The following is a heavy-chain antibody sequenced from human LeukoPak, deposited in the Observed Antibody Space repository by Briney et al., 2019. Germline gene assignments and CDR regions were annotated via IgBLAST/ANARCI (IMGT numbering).Heavy chain of an antibody. CDR2: INPNSGGT. CDR1: GYTFTGYY. CDR3: AGWVDRNMNVDNYFAP. J-gene: IGHJ5*02. D-gene: IGHD5-12*01. V-gene: IGHV1-2*02. Sequence: ASVKVSCKASGYTFTGYYMHWVRQAPGQGLEWMGWINPNSGGTNYAQKFQGRVTMTRDTSISTAHMELSRLRSDDTAVYYCAGWVDRNMNVDNYFAPWGQGTLVTVSS.